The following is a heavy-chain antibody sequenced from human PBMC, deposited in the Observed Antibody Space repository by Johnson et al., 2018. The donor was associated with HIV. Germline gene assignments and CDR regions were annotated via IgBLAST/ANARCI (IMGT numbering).Heavy chain of an antibody. Sequence: QVQLVESGGGVVQPGRSLRISCEASGFTFSRYAMHWVRQAPGKGLDWVAVISNEGEGKYYADSVKGRFTISRDNSKNTVSLQMNRVRGEDTAVYYCARDRAQVDDPNDAFDIWGRGTVVTVSS. D-gene: IGHD1-1*01. V-gene: IGHV3-30*03. J-gene: IGHJ3*02. CDR1: GFTFSRYA. CDR3: ARDRAQVDDPNDAFDI. CDR2: ISNEGEGK.